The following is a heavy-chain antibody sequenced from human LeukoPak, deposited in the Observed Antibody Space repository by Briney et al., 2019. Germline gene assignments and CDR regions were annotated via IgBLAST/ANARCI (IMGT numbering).Heavy chain of an antibody. CDR2: IYYSGST. Sequence: SETLSLTCTVSGDSISSSYYWSWIRQPPGKGLEWIGYIYYSGSTNYNPSLQSRVTISIDTSKNQFSLKLSSVTAADTAVYYCARGTYYYDSSFGFWGQGTLVIVSS. CDR3: ARGTYYYDSSFGF. V-gene: IGHV4-61*01. D-gene: IGHD3-22*01. J-gene: IGHJ4*02. CDR1: GDSISSSYY.